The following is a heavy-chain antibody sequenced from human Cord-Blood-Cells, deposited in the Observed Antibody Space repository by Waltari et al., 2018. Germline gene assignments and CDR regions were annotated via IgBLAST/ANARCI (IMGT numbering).Heavy chain of an antibody. Sequence: QVQLVQSGAEVKKPGASVKVSCKASGYTFTSYGISWVRQAPGQGLEWMGWISAYNGNTNYAQKLQGRVTMTTDISTSTAYMGLRSLRSDDTAVYYCARRRADYYDSSGYYYFDYWGQGTLVTVSS. D-gene: IGHD3-22*01. CDR2: ISAYNGNT. CDR1: GYTFTSYG. V-gene: IGHV1-18*01. J-gene: IGHJ4*02. CDR3: ARRRADYYDSSGYYYFDY.